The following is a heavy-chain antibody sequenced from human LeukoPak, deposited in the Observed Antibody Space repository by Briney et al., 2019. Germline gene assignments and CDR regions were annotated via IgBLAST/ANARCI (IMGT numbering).Heavy chain of an antibody. CDR2: INTDGTVT. J-gene: IGHJ4*02. V-gene: IGHV3-74*01. D-gene: IGHD6-19*01. Sequence: PGGSLRLSCAASGFTFSKYWMLWVRPAPGKGLESVSRINTDGTVTTYADSVKGRFTVSRDNADNTMFLQMNSVRDEDTAVYYCATKQWLAPPPDSWGQGTPVTVSS. CDR1: GFTFSKYW. CDR3: ATKQWLAPPPDS.